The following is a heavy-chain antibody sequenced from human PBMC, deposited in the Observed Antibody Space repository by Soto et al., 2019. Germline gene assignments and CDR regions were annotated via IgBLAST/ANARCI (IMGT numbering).Heavy chain of an antibody. V-gene: IGHV1-69*01. CDR3: ARDAGWELLPYYYGMDV. J-gene: IGHJ6*02. CDR2: IIPIFGTA. Sequence: QVQLVQSGAEVKKPGSSVKVSCKASGGTFSSYAISWVRQAPGQGLEWMGGIIPIFGTANYAQKFQGRVTITADESTSTAYMELSSLRSEDTAVYYCARDAGWELLPYYYGMDVWGQGTTVTVSS. D-gene: IGHD1-26*01. CDR1: GGTFSSYA.